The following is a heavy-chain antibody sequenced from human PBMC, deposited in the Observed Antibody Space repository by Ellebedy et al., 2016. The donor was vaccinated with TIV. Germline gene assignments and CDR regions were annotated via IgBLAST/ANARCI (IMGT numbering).Heavy chain of an antibody. D-gene: IGHD1-1*01. V-gene: IGHV3-23*01. Sequence: GESLKISCSASGFMFSTFAMSWVRQAPGKGLEWVSTIPGTGGGSNTYYADSVRGRFTISRDNSKNTLYLQMNSLRAEDTAVYYCEKDDDTSLRIRFDPWGQGTLVTVSS. CDR3: EKDDDTSLRIRFDP. J-gene: IGHJ5*02. CDR1: GFMFSTFA. CDR2: IPGTGGGSNT.